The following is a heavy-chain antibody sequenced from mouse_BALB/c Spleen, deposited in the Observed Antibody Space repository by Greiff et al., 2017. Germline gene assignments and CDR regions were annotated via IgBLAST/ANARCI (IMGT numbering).Heavy chain of an antibody. CDR2: ISSGGSYT. Sequence: EVMLVESGGDLVKPGGSLKLSCAASGFTFSSYGMSWVRQTPDKRLEWVATISSGGSYTYYPDSVKGRFTISRDNAKNTLYLQMSSLKSEDTAMYYCARQRGEYYRYYFDYWGQGTTLTVSS. V-gene: IGHV5-6*01. J-gene: IGHJ2*01. CDR3: ARQRGEYYRYYFDY. CDR1: GFTFSSYG. D-gene: IGHD2-14*01.